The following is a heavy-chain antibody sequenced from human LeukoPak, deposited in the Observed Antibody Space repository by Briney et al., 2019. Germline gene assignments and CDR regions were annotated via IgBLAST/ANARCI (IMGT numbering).Heavy chain of an antibody. CDR3: ARDRGRDFGVDRDHFDY. D-gene: IGHD3-3*01. CDR2: IYYSGST. Sequence: PSETLSLTCTVSGGSISLYYWSWIRQPPGKGLGWIGNIYYSGSTNYNPSLKSRVTLSVDTSKNQFSLKLSSVTAADTAVYYCARDRGRDFGVDRDHFDYWGQGTLVTVSS. J-gene: IGHJ4*02. CDR1: GGSISLYY. V-gene: IGHV4-59*01.